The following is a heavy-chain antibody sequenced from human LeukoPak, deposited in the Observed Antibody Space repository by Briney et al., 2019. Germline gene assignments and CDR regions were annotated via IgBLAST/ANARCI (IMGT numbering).Heavy chain of an antibody. D-gene: IGHD6-13*01. CDR2: ISWNIGSI. CDR3: AKGGEGKIAAAGTDYFDY. J-gene: IGHJ4*02. Sequence: GGSLRLSCAASGFTFDDYAMHWVRHAPGKGLEWVSGISWNIGSIGYADSVKGRFTISRDNAKNSLYLQMNSLRAEDTALYYCAKGGEGKIAAAGTDYFDYWGQGTLVTVSS. CDR1: GFTFDDYA. V-gene: IGHV3-9*01.